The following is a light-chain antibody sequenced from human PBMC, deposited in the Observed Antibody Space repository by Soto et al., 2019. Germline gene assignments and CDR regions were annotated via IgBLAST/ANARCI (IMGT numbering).Light chain of an antibody. CDR2: DDS. J-gene: IGLJ2*01. CDR3: QVWDSSRDHSV. V-gene: IGLV3-21*02. Sequence: SYELTQPPSVSVAPGQTAMITCGGNTTGSKSVHWYQQQPGQAPVLVVYDDSDRPSGIPERFSGSNSENTATLTISRVEAGDEADYYCQVWDSSRDHSVFGGGTKVTVL. CDR1: TTGSKS.